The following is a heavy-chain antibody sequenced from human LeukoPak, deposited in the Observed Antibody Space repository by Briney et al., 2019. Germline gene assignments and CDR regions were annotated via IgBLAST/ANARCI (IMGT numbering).Heavy chain of an antibody. D-gene: IGHD3-22*01. Sequence: GGSLRLSCAASGFTFSSYAMSWVRQAPGKGLEWVSAISGSGGSTYYADSVKGRFTISRDNSKNTLYLQMNSLRAEDTAVYYCARGSTYYDSSGQVPFDYWGQGTLVTVFS. V-gene: IGHV3-23*01. J-gene: IGHJ4*02. CDR3: ARGSTYYDSSGQVPFDY. CDR2: ISGSGGST. CDR1: GFTFSSYA.